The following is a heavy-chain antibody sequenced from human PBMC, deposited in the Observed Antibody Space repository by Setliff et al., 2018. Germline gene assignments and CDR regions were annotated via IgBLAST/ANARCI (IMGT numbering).Heavy chain of an antibody. CDR2: ISHSGSA. V-gene: IGHV4-38-2*01. Sequence: SETLSLTCAVSGYSISSGNYWGWIRQPPGKGLEWIGSISHSGSAYYNPSPKSRVTISVDTSKNQFSLKLSSVTAADTAVYYCARGSGYSSSWYYYYYGMDVWGQGTTVTVSS. CDR1: GYSISSGNY. CDR3: ARGSGYSSSWYYYYYGMDV. J-gene: IGHJ6*02. D-gene: IGHD6-13*01.